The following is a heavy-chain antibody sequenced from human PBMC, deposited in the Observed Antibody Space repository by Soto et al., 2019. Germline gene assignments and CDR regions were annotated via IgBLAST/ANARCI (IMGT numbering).Heavy chain of an antibody. CDR1: GGSISSGGYS. D-gene: IGHD3-9*01. V-gene: IGHV4-30-2*01. J-gene: IGHJ5*01. CDR3: ARKVGRYDIFFDS. CDR2: IYHSGST. Sequence: SSETLSLTCAVSGGSISSGGYSWSWIRQPPGKGLEWIGYIYHSGSTYYNPSLKSRVTISVDKSKNQFSLKLSSVTAADTAVYYCARKVGRYDIFFDSWGQGTLVTVSS.